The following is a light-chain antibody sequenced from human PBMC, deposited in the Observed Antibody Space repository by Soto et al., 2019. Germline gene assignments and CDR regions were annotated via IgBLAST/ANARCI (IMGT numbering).Light chain of an antibody. CDR1: DSNVGSTA. CDR2: INN. Sequence: QSVLTQPPSASGAPGQRVTISCSGSDSNVGSTAVNWYQQVPGTAPKLLIFINNQRPSGVSDRFSGSKSGTSASLAISGLQAEDGADYYCSAWDDSLHVWLFGGGTKLTVL. J-gene: IGLJ3*02. V-gene: IGLV1-44*01. CDR3: SAWDDSLHVWL.